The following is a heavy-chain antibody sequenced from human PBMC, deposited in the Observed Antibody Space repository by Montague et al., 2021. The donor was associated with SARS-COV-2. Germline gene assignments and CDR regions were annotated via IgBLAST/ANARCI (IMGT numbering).Heavy chain of an antibody. CDR1: GGSISSFY. CDR3: ARHCSATLPAVY. D-gene: IGHD2-15*01. J-gene: IGHJ4*02. V-gene: IGHV4-59*08. CDR2: ISDSGRT. Sequence: SETRSLTCTVSGGSISSFYWSWFRQPPGKGLEWIGYISDSGRTNYNPSLTSRVTMSVDTSKNQFSLKVNAVTAADTAVYYCARHCSATLPAVYWGQGTLVTVSS.